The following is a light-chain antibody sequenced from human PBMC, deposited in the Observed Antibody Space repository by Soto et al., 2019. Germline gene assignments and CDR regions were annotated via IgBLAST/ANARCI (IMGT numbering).Light chain of an antibody. J-gene: IGLJ1*01. CDR2: EVN. CDR1: SSDVGGYNY. V-gene: IGLV2-8*01. CDR3: TSYAGGNNV. Sequence: QSALTQPPSASGSPGQSVTISCTGTSSDVGGYNYVSWYQQHPGKVPKLMIYEVNQRPSGVPDRFSGSKSGNTASLTVAGLQAEGEADYYCTSYAGGNNVFGTGTKVTVL.